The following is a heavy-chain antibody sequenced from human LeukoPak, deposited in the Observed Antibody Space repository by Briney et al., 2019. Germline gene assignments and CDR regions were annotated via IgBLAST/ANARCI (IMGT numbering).Heavy chain of an antibody. V-gene: IGHV4-4*07. Sequence: SETLSLTCTVSGGSISSYYWSWIRQPAGKGLEWIGRIYTSGSTNYNPSLKSRVTMSVDTSKNQFSLKLSSVTAADTAVYYCARDPLYYDSRGYYYRGRSYWYFDLWGRGTLVTVSS. CDR3: ARDPLYYDSRGYYYRGRSYWYFDL. J-gene: IGHJ2*01. CDR1: GGSISSYY. CDR2: IYTSGST. D-gene: IGHD3-22*01.